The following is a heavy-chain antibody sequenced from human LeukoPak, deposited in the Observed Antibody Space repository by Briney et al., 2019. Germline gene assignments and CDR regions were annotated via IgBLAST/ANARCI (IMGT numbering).Heavy chain of an antibody. J-gene: IGHJ4*02. CDR2: IKSKTDGGTT. V-gene: IGHV3-15*01. CDR1: GFTFNNAW. Sequence: GGSLRLSCAASGFTFNNAWRSWVRQAPGKGLEWVGRIKSKTDGGTTDYAAPVKDRFTISRDDSQNTLYLQMNSLKTEDTAVYYCTTAVYSSGLDYWGQGTLVTVSS. D-gene: IGHD6-19*01. CDR3: TTAVYSSGLDY.